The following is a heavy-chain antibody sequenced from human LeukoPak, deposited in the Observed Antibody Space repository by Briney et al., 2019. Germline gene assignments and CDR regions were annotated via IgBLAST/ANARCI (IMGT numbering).Heavy chain of an antibody. V-gene: IGHV4/OR15-8*01. D-gene: IGHD2-8*01. CDR2: VSLSGLT. Sequence: NPSETLSLTCGVSGGSITTTNWWTWVRQFPGQGLQWIGEVSLSGLTNYNPSLNSRVIMALDTSKNHLSLNLTSVTAADTAVYYCSRENGAFSPFGYWGQGTLVTVPS. CDR1: GGSITTTNW. CDR3: SRENGAFSPFGY. J-gene: IGHJ4*02.